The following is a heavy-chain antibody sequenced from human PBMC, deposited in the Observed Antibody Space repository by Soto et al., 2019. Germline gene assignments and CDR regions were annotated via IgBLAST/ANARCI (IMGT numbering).Heavy chain of an antibody. Sequence: PGGSLRLSCISSGFTFRTYTMNWVRQAPGKGLEWVSGIRGFSPYTFYAESVKGRFTISRDNAKNSLYLQMDSLRAEDTAVYYCARYRGDDAHDYYYYAMEVSRQGTTVTVSS. CDR1: GFTFRTYT. V-gene: IGHV3-21*01. D-gene: IGHD3-10*01. CDR3: ARYRGDDAHDYYYYAMEV. J-gene: IGHJ6*02. CDR2: IRGFSPYT.